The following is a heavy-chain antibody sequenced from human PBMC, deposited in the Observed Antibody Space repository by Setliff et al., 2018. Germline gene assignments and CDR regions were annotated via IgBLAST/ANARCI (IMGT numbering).Heavy chain of an antibody. CDR1: GDTFSSYA. J-gene: IGHJ6*03. Sequence: SVKVYCKASGDTFSSYAINWVRQAPGQGLEWMGGIIPIFGTANYAQKFQGRLTITTVGSTSTAHMELSSLRSEDTAVYYCARADYIRYFYMTPGAKGPRSPSP. V-gene: IGHV1-69*05. D-gene: IGHD4-4*01. CDR3: ARADYIRYFYMTP. CDR2: IIPIFGTA.